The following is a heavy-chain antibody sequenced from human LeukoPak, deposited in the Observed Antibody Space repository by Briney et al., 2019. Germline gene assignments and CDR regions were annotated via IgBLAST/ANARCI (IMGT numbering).Heavy chain of an antibody. J-gene: IGHJ4*02. CDR2: IKQDGSEK. D-gene: IGHD6-13*01. CDR3: ARSAGIAASGY. CDR1: GFTFSDYY. Sequence: GGSLRLSCAASGFTFSDYYMNWIRQAPGKGLEWVANIKQDGSEKYYVDSVKGRFTISRDNAKNSLYLQMNSLRAEDTAVYYCARSAGIAASGYWGQGTLVTVSS. V-gene: IGHV3-7*01.